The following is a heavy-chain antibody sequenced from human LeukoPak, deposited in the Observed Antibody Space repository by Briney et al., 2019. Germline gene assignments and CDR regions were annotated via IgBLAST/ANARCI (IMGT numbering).Heavy chain of an antibody. CDR1: GFTFSDYY. Sequence: GGSLRLSCAASGFTFSDYYMSWIRQAPGKGLEWVSYISGTGSTIYYADSVKGRFTISRGNAENSLYLQMNSLRAEDTAVYYCARYRSTPSRAFDIWGQGTMVTVSS. CDR3: ARYRSTPSRAFDI. D-gene: IGHD2-2*01. CDR2: ISGTGSTI. J-gene: IGHJ3*02. V-gene: IGHV3-11*04.